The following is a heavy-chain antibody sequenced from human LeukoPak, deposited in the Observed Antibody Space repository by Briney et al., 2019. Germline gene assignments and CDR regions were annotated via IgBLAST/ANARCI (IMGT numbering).Heavy chain of an antibody. V-gene: IGHV4-39*01. CDR2: IYYSGST. CDR3: ARQKDYYYAYMDV. J-gene: IGHJ6*03. Sequence: SETLSLTCTVFGASISSSSYYWGWIRQPPGKGLEWFGSIYYSGSTYYNPSLTTRVTISVDTSKNQFSLKLPPVTPADTAVCYCARQKDYYYAYMDVWGKGTTATISS. CDR1: GASISSSSYY.